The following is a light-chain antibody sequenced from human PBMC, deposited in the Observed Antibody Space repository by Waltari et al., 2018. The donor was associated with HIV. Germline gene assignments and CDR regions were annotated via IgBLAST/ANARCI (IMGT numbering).Light chain of an antibody. CDR1: SSDIGTSDY. Sequence: QSALTQPASVSGSPGQSITISCNGTSSDIGTSDYVSWYQHFPGKAPRLIVYEANKRPSGTSNRFSGSKTDKTASLTISGLQVEDEAIYYCSSYSSTGTLVLFGEGTHLTVV. J-gene: IGLJ2*01. CDR3: SSYSSTGTLVL. V-gene: IGLV2-14*01. CDR2: EAN.